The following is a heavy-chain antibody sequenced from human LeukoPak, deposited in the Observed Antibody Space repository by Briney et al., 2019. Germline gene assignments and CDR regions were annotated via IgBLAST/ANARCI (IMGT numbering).Heavy chain of an antibody. J-gene: IGHJ4*02. CDR1: GFTFSSYG. V-gene: IGHV3-48*01. CDR3: ARALGYCSSASCYYFDN. CDR2: ISSRSSTI. D-gene: IGHD2-2*01. Sequence: PGGSLRLSCVASGFTFSSYGMNWVRQAPGKGLEWVSYISSRSSTIYYADSVKGRFTISRDNAKNSLYLQMNSLRAEDTAVYYCARALGYCSSASCYYFDNWGQGTLVTVSS.